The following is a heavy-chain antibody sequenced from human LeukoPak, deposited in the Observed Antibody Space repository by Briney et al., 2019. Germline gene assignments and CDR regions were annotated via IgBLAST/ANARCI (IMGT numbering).Heavy chain of an antibody. CDR2: INHSGST. CDR1: GGSFSGYY. D-gene: IGHD3-3*01. J-gene: IGHJ4*02. Sequence: SETLSLTCAVYGGSFSGYYWSWIRQPPGKGLEWIGEINHSGSTNYNPSLKSRVTISVDTSKNQFSLKLSSVTAADTVVYYCARGQTILSHWGQGTLVTVSS. V-gene: IGHV4-34*01. CDR3: ARGQTILSH.